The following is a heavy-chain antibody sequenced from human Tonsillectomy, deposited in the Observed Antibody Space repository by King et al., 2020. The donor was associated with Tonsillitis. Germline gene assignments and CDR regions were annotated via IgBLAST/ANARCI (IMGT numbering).Heavy chain of an antibody. CDR2: IKPDGNEK. J-gene: IGHJ4*02. CDR1: GFAFSSYN. V-gene: IGHV3-7*01. D-gene: IGHD1-1*01. Sequence: VQLVESGGDLVQPGGSLRLSCTTSGFAFSSYNMHWVRQAPGKGLEWVATIKPDGNEKNYVGSVRGRFTISRDNAKNSVYLQMNSLRDEDTAVYYCVGNWNWGPGTLVTVSS. CDR3: VGNWN.